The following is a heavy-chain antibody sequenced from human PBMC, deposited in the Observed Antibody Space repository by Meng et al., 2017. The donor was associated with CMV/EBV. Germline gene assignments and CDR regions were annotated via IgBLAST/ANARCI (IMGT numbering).Heavy chain of an antibody. CDR2: MNPNSGNT. J-gene: IGHJ4*02. CDR3: ARGLRIFGVVPSPYYFDY. V-gene: IGHV1-8*02. CDR1: GYTFTSYG. Sequence: ASVKVSCKASGYTFTSYGINWVRQATGQGLEWMGWMNPNSGNTGYAQKFQGRVTMTRNTSISTAYMELSSLRSEDTAVYYCARGLRIFGVVPSPYYFDYWGQGTLVTVSS. D-gene: IGHD3-3*01.